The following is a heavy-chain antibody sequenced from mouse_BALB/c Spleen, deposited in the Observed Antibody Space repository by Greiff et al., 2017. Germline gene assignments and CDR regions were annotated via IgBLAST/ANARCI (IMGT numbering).Heavy chain of an antibody. J-gene: IGHJ2*01. D-gene: IGHD1-1*01. CDR3: ARVPTVYYFDY. V-gene: IGHV3-6*02. Sequence: EVQLQESGPGLVKPSQSLSLTCSVTGYSITSGYYWNWIRQFPGNKLEWMGYISYDGSNNYNPSLKNRISITRDTSKNQFFLKLNSVTTEDTATYYCARVPTVYYFDYWGQGTTLTVSS. CDR2: ISYDGSN. CDR1: GYSITSGYY.